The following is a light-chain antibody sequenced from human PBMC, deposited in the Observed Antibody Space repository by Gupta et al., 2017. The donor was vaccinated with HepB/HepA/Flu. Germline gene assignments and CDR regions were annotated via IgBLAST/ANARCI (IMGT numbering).Light chain of an antibody. CDR1: QSISSN. CDR3: QQFNTWPRT. Sequence: EILMTQSPATLSVSPGDRATLSCRASQSISSNLAWHQQKPGQAPRLLIHAASTRATGIPARFSGSGSGTEFTLTIRGLQSEDFATYYCQQFNTWPRTFGQGTKVEIK. V-gene: IGKV3-15*01. J-gene: IGKJ1*01. CDR2: AAS.